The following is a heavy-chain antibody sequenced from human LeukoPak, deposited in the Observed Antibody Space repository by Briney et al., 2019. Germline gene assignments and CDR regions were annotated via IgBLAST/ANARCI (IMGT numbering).Heavy chain of an antibody. D-gene: IGHD4-17*01. V-gene: IGHV5-10-1*01. CDR2: IDPSDSYI. Sequence: GESLKISCRGSGYSFTSYWISWVRQTPGKGQEWMGRIDPSDSYINYSPSFQGHVTISADKSISTAYLQWSSLKASDTAMYYCARHDGRVAEFEYWGQGTLVTVSS. J-gene: IGHJ4*02. CDR1: GYSFTSYW. CDR3: ARHDGRVAEFEY.